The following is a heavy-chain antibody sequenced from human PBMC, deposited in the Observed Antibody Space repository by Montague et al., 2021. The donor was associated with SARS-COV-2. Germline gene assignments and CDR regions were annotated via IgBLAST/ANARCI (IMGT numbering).Heavy chain of an antibody. CDR1: GGSFSGYY. CDR2: SNHSGGT. CDR3: ARGLSGSYSGGWVPVALFDFYHYMDV. D-gene: IGHD6-25*01. Sequence: SETLSLTCAVYGGSFSGYYWSWIRRPPGKGLEWIGESNHSGGTNXNPXLKCRVTISVDTSKNQFSLKLTSVTAADTAVYYCARGLSGSYSGGWVPVALFDFYHYMDVWAKGTTVTVSS. J-gene: IGHJ6*03. V-gene: IGHV4-34*01.